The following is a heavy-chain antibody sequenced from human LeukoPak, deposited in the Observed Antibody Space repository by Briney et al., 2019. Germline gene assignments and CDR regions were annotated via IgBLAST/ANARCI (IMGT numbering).Heavy chain of an antibody. Sequence: SETLSLTCTVSGGSISSYYWSWIRQPAGKGLEWIGRIYTSGSINYNPSLKSRVTMSVDTSKNQFSLKLSSVTAADTAVYYCARGSRGCSSTSCYPAPFDYWGQGTLVTVSS. CDR1: GGSISSYY. D-gene: IGHD2-2*01. J-gene: IGHJ4*02. CDR2: IYTSGSI. CDR3: ARGSRGCSSTSCYPAPFDY. V-gene: IGHV4-4*07.